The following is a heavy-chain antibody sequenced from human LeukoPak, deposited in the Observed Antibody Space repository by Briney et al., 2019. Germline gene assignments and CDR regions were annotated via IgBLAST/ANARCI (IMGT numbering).Heavy chain of an antibody. CDR1: GFTVSSNY. V-gene: IGHV3-53*01. CDR2: IYSGGST. Sequence: GGSLRLSCSASGFTVSSNYMSWVRQAPGKGLEWVSVIYSGGSTYYADSVKGRFTISRDNSKNTLYLQMNSLRAEDTAVYYCAREIVGGGGFDYWGQGTLVTVSS. J-gene: IGHJ4*02. D-gene: IGHD1-26*01. CDR3: AREIVGGGGFDY.